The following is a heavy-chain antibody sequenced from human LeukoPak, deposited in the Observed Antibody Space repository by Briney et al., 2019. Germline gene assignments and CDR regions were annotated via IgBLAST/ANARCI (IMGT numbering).Heavy chain of an antibody. CDR1: GGSFSGYY. D-gene: IGHD2-2*01. CDR2: ISHSGST. Sequence: SETLSLTCAVYGGSFSGYYWSWIRQPPGKGLEWIGEISHSGSTNYNPSLKSRVTISVDTSKNQFSLKLSSVTAADTAVYYCARGPCSSTSCDYFDYWGQGTLVTVSS. J-gene: IGHJ4*02. V-gene: IGHV4-34*01. CDR3: ARGPCSSTSCDYFDY.